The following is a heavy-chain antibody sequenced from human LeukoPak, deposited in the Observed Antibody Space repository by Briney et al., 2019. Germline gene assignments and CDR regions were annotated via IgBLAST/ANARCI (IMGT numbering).Heavy chain of an antibody. D-gene: IGHD4-17*01. CDR2: ISGSGGST. CDR3: AKDRDYGDYSDY. J-gene: IGHJ4*02. Sequence: GGSPRLSCAASGFTFSSYAMSWVRQAPGKGLEWVSAISGSGGSTYYADSVKGRFTISRDNSKNTLYLQMNSLRAEDTAVYYCAKDRDYGDYSDYWGQGTLATVSS. V-gene: IGHV3-23*01. CDR1: GFTFSSYA.